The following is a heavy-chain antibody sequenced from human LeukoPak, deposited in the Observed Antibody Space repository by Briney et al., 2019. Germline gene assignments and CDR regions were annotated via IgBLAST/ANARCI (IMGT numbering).Heavy chain of an antibody. CDR2: ISAYNGNT. D-gene: IGHD1-26*01. CDR1: GYTFTSYG. J-gene: IGHJ3*02. Sequence: GASVKVSCKASGYTFTSYGISWVRQAPGQGLEWMGWISAYNGNTNYAQKLQGRVTMTTDTSTSTAYMELRSLRSDDTAVYYCARVEVSVGATGGAFDIWGQGTMVTVSS. V-gene: IGHV1-18*01. CDR3: ARVEVSVGATGGAFDI.